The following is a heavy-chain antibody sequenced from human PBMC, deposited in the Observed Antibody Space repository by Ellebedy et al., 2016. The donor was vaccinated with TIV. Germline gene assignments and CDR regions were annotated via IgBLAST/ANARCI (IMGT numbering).Heavy chain of an antibody. J-gene: IGHJ4*02. CDR1: GFTFGVVPY. CDR2: INPNNGVT. CDR3: ARLDWNDDDY. D-gene: IGHD1-1*01. V-gene: IGHV1-2*02. Sequence: ASVKVSXXTSGFTFGVVPYIHWVRQAPGQRPEWMGCINPNNGVTNYAQKFQGRVTMTRDTSISTGYMELSRLRSDDTAVYYCARLDWNDDDYWGQGTLVTVSS.